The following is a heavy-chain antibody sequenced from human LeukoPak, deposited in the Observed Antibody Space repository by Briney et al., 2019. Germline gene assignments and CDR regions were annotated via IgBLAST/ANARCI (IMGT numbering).Heavy chain of an antibody. V-gene: IGHV1-2*02. J-gene: IGHJ4*02. D-gene: IGHD5-24*01. Sequence: GASVKVSCKASGYTFTGYYMHWVRQAPGQGLEWMGWINPNSGGTNYAQKFQGRVTMTRDTSISTAYMELSRLRSDVTAVYYCARVLSRWLQLHYFDYWGQGTLVTVSS. CDR2: INPNSGGT. CDR1: GYTFTGYY. CDR3: ARVLSRWLQLHYFDY.